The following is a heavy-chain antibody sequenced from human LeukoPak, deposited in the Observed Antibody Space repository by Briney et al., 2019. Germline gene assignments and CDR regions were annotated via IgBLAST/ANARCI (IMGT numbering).Heavy chain of an antibody. Sequence: ASVKVSCKASGGTFSSYAISWVRQAPGQGLEWMGGIIPIFGTANYAQKFQGRVTITTDESTSTAYMELSSLGSEDTAVYYCATTISSSWFEPSDYWGQGTLVTVSS. CDR2: IIPIFGTA. J-gene: IGHJ4*02. V-gene: IGHV1-69*05. D-gene: IGHD6-13*01. CDR3: ATTISSSWFEPSDY. CDR1: GGTFSSYA.